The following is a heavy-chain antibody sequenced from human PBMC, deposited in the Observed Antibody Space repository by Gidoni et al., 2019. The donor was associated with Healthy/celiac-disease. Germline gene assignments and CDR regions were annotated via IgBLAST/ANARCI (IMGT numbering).Heavy chain of an antibody. CDR2: ISYDGSNK. V-gene: IGHV3-30*04. CDR3: ARVTITNYFDY. J-gene: IGHJ4*02. Sequence: QVQLVESGGGVVQPGRSLRLSCAASGFTFSSYAMHWVRQAPGKGLEWVAVISYDGSNKYYADSVKGRFTISRDNSKNTLYLQMNSLRAEDTAVYYCARVTITNYFDYWGQGTLVTVSS. CDR1: GFTFSSYA. D-gene: IGHD5-12*01.